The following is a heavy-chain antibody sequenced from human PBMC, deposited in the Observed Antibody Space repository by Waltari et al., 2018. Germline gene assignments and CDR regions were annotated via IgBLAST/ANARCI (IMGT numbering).Heavy chain of an antibody. CDR3: AREGGNFNWMDP. Sequence: QFQLLESGGGVVQTGTSLKLSCVASGFNFGTPGMHWVRQAPGKGLGWVAVIWQDGSKTYYADSVKGRFTISRDDSKNMFYLQMNSLRVEDTAMYYCAREGGNFNWMDPWGQGTLVTVS. D-gene: IGHD4-4*01. CDR2: IWQDGSKT. V-gene: IGHV3-33*01. J-gene: IGHJ5*02. CDR1: GFNFGTPG.